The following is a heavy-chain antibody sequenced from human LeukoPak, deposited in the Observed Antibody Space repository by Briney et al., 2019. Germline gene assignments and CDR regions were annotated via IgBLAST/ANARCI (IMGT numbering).Heavy chain of an antibody. V-gene: IGHV3-30*02. CDR2: IRYDDSNK. CDR3: AKGAWAADGPMGNNFAS. CDR1: RFTFSNYS. D-gene: IGHD6-13*01. J-gene: IGHJ4*02. Sequence: QTGGSLRLSCAASRFTFSNYSMHWVRQAQGQGLEWVAFIRYDDSNKYYADSVKGRFTISRDNSKNTLSLQMDSLRTEDTSIYYCAKGAWAADGPMGNNFASWGQGTLVIVSS.